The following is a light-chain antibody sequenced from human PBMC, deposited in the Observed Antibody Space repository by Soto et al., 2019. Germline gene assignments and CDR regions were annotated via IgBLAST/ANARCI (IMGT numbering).Light chain of an antibody. CDR2: AAS. CDR1: QGISSY. J-gene: IGKJ1*01. CDR3: QQYYSYPRT. V-gene: IGKV1-8*01. Sequence: IQMPKYPFSLSAPVGDRVTITCRASQGISSYLAWYQQKPGKAPKLLIYAASTLQSGVPSRFSGSGSGTDFTLTISCLQSEDFATYYCQQYYSYPRTFGQGTKVDI.